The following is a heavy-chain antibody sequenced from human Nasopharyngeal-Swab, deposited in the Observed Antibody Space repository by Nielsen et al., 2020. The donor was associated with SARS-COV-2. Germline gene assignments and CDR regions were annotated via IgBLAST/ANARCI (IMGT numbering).Heavy chain of an antibody. CDR3: ARGISLYYYYYYMDV. CDR2: MNPNSGNT. CDR1: GYTFTSYD. J-gene: IGHJ6*03. Sequence: ASVKVSCKASGYTFTSYDINWVRQVTGQGLEWMGWMNPNSGNTGYAQKFQGRVTMTRNTSISTAYMELSSLRSEDTAVYYCARGISLYYYYYYMDVWGKGTTVTVSS. D-gene: IGHD3-3*02. V-gene: IGHV1-8*01.